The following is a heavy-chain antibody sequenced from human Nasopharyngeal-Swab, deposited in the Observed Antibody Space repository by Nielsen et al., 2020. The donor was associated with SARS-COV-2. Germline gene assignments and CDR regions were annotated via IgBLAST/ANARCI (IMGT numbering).Heavy chain of an antibody. CDR3: ASRKVLLRYFDWF. D-gene: IGHD3-9*01. J-gene: IGHJ4*02. V-gene: IGHV4-59*12. CDR1: GYSISSSYY. Sequence: SETLSLTCTVSGYSISSSYYWSWIRQPPGKGLEWIGYIYYSGSTNYNPSLKSRVTISVDTSKNQFSLKLSSVTAADTAVYYCASRKVLLRYFDWFGGQGTLVTVSS. CDR2: IYYSGST.